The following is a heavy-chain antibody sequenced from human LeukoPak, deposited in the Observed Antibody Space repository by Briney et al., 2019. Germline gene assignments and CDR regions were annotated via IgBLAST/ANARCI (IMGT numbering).Heavy chain of an antibody. CDR2: IRYDGSNK. V-gene: IGHV3-30*02. CDR3: AKDGLSYILFDD. D-gene: IGHD3-10*01. J-gene: IGHJ4*02. Sequence: GGSLRLSCAASGFTFSSYGMHWVRQAPGKGLEGVAFIRYDGSNKYYADSVKGRFTISRENSKNTLYLQMNSLRAEDTAVYYCAKDGLSYILFDDWGQGTLVTVSS. CDR1: GFTFSSYG.